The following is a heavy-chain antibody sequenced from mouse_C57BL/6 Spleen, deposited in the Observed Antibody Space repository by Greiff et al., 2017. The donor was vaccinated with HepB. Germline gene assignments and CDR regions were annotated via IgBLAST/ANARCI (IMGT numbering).Heavy chain of an antibody. CDR2: IWSDGST. CDR1: GFSLTSYG. Sequence: VKVVESGPGLVAPSQSLSITCTVSGFSLTSYGVHWVRQPPGKGLEWLVVIWSDGSTTYNSALKSRLSISKDNSKSQVFLKMNSLQTDDTAMYYCARDRNSYYYAMDYWGQGTSVTVSS. V-gene: IGHV2-6*03. D-gene: IGHD2-1*01. J-gene: IGHJ4*01. CDR3: ARDRNSYYYAMDY.